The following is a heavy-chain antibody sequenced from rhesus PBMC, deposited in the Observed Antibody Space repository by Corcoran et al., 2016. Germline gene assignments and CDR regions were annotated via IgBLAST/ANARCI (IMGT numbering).Heavy chain of an antibody. CDR3: ARGLGTRDY. CDR1: GGSITSNY. Sequence: QLQLQESGPGLVKPSETLSRTCAVSGGSITSNYWMWIPQSPGKGLEWIGRISGSGESTDYNPSLKSRVIISTDTSKNQFSLKLSSVTAADTAVYYCARGLGTRDYWGQGVLVTVSS. J-gene: IGHJ4*01. CDR2: ISGSGEST. V-gene: IGHV4-173*01.